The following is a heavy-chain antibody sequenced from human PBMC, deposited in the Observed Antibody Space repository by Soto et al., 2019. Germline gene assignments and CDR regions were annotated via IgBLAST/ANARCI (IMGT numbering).Heavy chain of an antibody. Sequence: SLILSCAASGFTFSSYAMSWVRQAPGPGLEWVSAIGGSGGSTYYADSVTGRFTISRDNSKNTLYLQMNSLRAEDTAVYFCAKAEILYDSRGSYLDYCGQGTMVTVYS. V-gene: IGHV3-23*01. CDR1: GFTFSSYA. D-gene: IGHD3-22*01. CDR3: AKAEILYDSRGSYLDY. J-gene: IGHJ4*02. CDR2: IGGSGGST.